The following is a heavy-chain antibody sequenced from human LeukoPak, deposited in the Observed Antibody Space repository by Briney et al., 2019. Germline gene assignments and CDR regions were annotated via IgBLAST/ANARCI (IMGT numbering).Heavy chain of an antibody. CDR2: INHSGST. D-gene: IGHD2-21*02. CDR1: GGSFSGYY. V-gene: IGHV4-34*01. CDR3: ARSGVVTATPGRDYGMDV. J-gene: IGHJ6*02. Sequence: PETLSLTCAVYGGSFSGYYWSWIRQPPGKGLEWIGEINHSGSTNYNPSLKSRVTISVDTSKNQFSLKLSSVTAADTAVYYCARSGVVTATPGRDYGMDVWGQGTTVTVSS.